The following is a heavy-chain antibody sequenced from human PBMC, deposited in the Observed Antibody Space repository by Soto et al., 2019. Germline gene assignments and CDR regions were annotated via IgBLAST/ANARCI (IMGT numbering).Heavy chain of an antibody. J-gene: IGHJ4*02. CDR2: ITGKTAGGTT. CDR1: GFTFSNAW. D-gene: IGHD4-17*01. CDR3: TKWGTVTEFDY. Sequence: GGSLRLSCAASGFTFSNAWMSWVRQAPGKGLEWIGRITGKTAGGTTDYAAPVKGRFTISRDDSKTTLYLQMNSLKTEDTAVYYCTKWGTVTEFDYWGQGILVTVSS. V-gene: IGHV3-15*01.